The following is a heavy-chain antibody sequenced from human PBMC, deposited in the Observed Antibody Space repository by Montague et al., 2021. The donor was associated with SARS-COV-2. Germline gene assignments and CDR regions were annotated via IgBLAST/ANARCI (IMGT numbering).Heavy chain of an antibody. J-gene: IGHJ3*02. CDR1: GGPINTYY. D-gene: IGHD3-10*01. CDR2: IYYSGST. V-gene: IGHV4-59*08. CDR3: ARVTTKRTRYGSGSYRGFDAFDX. Sequence: SETLSLTCTVSGGPINTYYWNWIRQPPGKGLEWIGYIYYSGSTNYNPSLKSRVTISVDTSKNQFSLKLSSVTAADTAVYYCARVTTKRTRYGSGSYRGFDAFDXWGQGTMVTVSS.